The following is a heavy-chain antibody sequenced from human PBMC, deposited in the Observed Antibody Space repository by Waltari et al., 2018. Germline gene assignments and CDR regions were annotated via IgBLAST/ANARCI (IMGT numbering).Heavy chain of an antibody. D-gene: IGHD6-19*01. Sequence: QVQLVESGGGVVQPGSSRRLSCAASGFPFSSCGLNWVRQAPGKGLEWVAVRSYDGSNKYYADAVKGRFTISRDNSKNTLYLQMNSLRAEDTAVYYCAKLGIAVVDFQHWGQGTLVTVSS. CDR3: AKLGIAVVDFQH. CDR2: RSYDGSNK. J-gene: IGHJ1*01. V-gene: IGHV3-30*18. CDR1: GFPFSSCG.